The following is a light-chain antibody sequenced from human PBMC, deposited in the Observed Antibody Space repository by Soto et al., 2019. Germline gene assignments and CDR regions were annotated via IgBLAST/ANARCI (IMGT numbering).Light chain of an antibody. CDR1: QSVITY. CDR2: DAS. J-gene: IGKJ4*01. CDR3: QQRDSWPIT. V-gene: IGKV3-11*01. Sequence: EIVLTQSPATLSLSPGDRATLSCGASQSVITYLAWYQHTPGQAPRLLIYDASNRATGIPARFSGSGSGTEFTLTISSLEPDDFAVYYCQQRDSWPITFGGGTKVEIK.